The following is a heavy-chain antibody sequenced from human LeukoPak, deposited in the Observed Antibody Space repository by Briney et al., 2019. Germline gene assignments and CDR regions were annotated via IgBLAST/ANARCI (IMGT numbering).Heavy chain of an antibody. Sequence: ASVKVSCKASGYTFTSYGISWVRQAPGQGREWMGWISAYNGNTNYAQKLQGRVTMTTDTSTSTAYMELRSLRSDDTAVYYCARDLGVVPAAMLYHYWGQGTLVTVSS. D-gene: IGHD2-2*01. V-gene: IGHV1-18*01. J-gene: IGHJ4*02. CDR2: ISAYNGNT. CDR1: GYTFTSYG. CDR3: ARDLGVVPAAMLYHY.